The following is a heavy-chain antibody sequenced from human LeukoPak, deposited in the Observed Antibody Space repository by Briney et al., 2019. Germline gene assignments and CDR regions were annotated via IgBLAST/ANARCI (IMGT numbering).Heavy chain of an antibody. V-gene: IGHV4-59*01. J-gene: IGHJ4*02. Sequence: SETLSLTCTVSGGSISSYYWSWIRQPPGKGLEWIGYIYYSGFTNYNPSLKSRVTISVDTSRNQFSLKLSSVTAADTAVYYCARARSTYYYDSSGYVLDYWGQGTLVTVSS. D-gene: IGHD3-22*01. CDR3: ARARSTYYYDSSGYVLDY. CDR1: GGSISSYY. CDR2: IYYSGFT.